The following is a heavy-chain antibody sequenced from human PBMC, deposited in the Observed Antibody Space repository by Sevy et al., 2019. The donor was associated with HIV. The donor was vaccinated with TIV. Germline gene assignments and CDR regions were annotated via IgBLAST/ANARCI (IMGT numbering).Heavy chain of an antibody. J-gene: IGHJ4*02. V-gene: IGHV3-7*01. Sequence: GGFLRLSCAASGFTFSSYWMSWVRQAPGKGLEWVANIKQDGSEKYYVDSVKGRFTISRDNAKNSLYLQMNSLRAEDTAVYYCARSGGSPTTVAYFDYWGQGTLVTVSS. CDR3: ARSGGSPTTVAYFDY. D-gene: IGHD4-17*01. CDR1: GFTFSSYW. CDR2: IKQDGSEK.